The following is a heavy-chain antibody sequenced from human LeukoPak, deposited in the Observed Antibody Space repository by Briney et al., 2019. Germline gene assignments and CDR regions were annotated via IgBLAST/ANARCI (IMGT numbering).Heavy chain of an antibody. Sequence: GGSLRLSCAASGFNFNSYDMNWVRQAPGKGLEWVSSISKTSNYIYYADSVKGRFTISRDNAKNSLYLQMNSLRAEDTAVYYCARSLQDYDFLPLGDVWGQGTTVTVSS. CDR3: ARSLQDYDFLPLGDV. D-gene: IGHD3-3*01. CDR1: GFNFNSYD. CDR2: ISKTSNYI. V-gene: IGHV3-21*01. J-gene: IGHJ6*02.